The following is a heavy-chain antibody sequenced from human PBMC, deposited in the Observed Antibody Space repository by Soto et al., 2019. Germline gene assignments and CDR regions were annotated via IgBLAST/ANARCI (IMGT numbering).Heavy chain of an antibody. CDR1: GFTFSSYA. D-gene: IGHD4-17*01. V-gene: IGHV4-59*01. Sequence: GSLRLYCAASGFTFSSYAMHWVRQPPGKGLEWIGYIYYSGSTNYNPSLKSRVTISVDTSKNQFSLKLSSVTAADTAVYYCASWPLTTVTTGYYFDYWGQGTLVTVSS. CDR2: IYYSGST. CDR3: ASWPLTTVTTGYYFDY. J-gene: IGHJ4*02.